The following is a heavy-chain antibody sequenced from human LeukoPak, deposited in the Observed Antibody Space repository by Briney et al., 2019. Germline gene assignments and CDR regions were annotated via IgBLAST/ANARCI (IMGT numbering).Heavy chain of an antibody. CDR3: EWRYSSGYDAFDI. CDR1: GRSISSYY. J-gene: IGHJ3*02. D-gene: IGHD6-19*01. CDR2: IYYSGST. Sequence: SETLSLTCTVAGRSISSYYWSWVRQPPGKGLEWIGYIYYSGSTNYNTSLKSRVTISVDTPKTQFSLKLSSVTSAHRAVYSCEWRYSSGYDAFDIWGQGTMVTVSS. V-gene: IGHV4-59*01.